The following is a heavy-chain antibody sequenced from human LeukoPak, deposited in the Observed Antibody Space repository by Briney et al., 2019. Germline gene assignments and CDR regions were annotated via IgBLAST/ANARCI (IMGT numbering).Heavy chain of an antibody. V-gene: IGHV4-59*01. J-gene: IGHJ4*02. CDR2: IYYSGST. Sequence: SETLSLTCTVSGGSISSYYWSWIRQPPGKGLEWIAYIYYSGSTNYNPSLKSRVTISVDTSKNQFSLKLSSVTAADTAVYYCARKSTDGYNEGLDYWGQGTLVTVSS. CDR3: ARKSTDGYNEGLDY. D-gene: IGHD5-24*01. CDR1: GGSISSYY.